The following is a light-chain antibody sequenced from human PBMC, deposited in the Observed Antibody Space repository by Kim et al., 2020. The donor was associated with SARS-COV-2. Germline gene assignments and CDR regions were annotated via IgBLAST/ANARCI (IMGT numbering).Light chain of an antibody. CDR2: KDS. J-gene: IGLJ3*02. V-gene: IGLV3-25*03. CDR1: ALPKQY. Sequence: SPGQTASITCSGDALPKQYSYWSQLRPGQAPVLVLYKDSKRPSGIPERFSGSSSVTTVTLTISGSHAEDEADYYFQSSDSYDTYLVFGGGTQLTVL. CDR3: QSSDSYDTYLV.